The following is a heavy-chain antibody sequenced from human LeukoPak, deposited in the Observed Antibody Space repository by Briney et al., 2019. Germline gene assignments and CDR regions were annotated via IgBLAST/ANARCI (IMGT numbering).Heavy chain of an antibody. Sequence: GGSLRLSCAASGFTFSRFAMSWVRQSPGQGLEWVSVISDSGSNTYYADSVKGRFTISRDNSKNTLYLQMNSLRADDTAVYYCANPDSSGFYFSMRFDFWGQGILVTVSS. D-gene: IGHD3-22*01. V-gene: IGHV3-23*01. J-gene: IGHJ4*02. CDR3: ANPDSSGFYFSMRFDF. CDR1: GFTFSRFA. CDR2: ISDSGSNT.